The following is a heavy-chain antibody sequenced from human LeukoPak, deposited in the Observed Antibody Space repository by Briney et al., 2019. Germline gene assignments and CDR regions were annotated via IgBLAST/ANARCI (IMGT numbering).Heavy chain of an antibody. CDR1: GGSFSGYY. D-gene: IGHD3-10*01. CDR3: AGVRGVSPDY. V-gene: IGHV4-34*01. J-gene: IGHJ4*02. Sequence: SETLSLTCAVYGGSFSGYYWSWIRPPPGKGLEWIGEINHSGSTNYNPSLKSRVTISVDTSKKQFSLKLSSVTAADTAVYYCAGVRGVSPDYWGQGTLVTVSS. CDR2: INHSGST.